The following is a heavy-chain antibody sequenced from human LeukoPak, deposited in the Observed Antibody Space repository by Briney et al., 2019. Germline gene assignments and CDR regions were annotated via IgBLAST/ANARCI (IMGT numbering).Heavy chain of an antibody. D-gene: IGHD6-19*01. CDR1: GGTFSSYA. CDR2: IIPIFGTA. V-gene: IGHV1-69*13. CDR3: ARPRRAGSGWYYFDY. Sequence: ASVKVSCKASGGTFSSYAISWVRQAPGQGLEWMGGIIPIFGTANYAQKFQGRVTITADESTSTAYMELSSLRSEDTAVYYCARPRRAGSGWYYFDYWGQGTLVTVSS. J-gene: IGHJ4*02.